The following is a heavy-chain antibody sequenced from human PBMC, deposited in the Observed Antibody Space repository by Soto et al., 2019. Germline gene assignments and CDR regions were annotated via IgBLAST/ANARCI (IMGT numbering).Heavy chain of an antibody. CDR1: GYTFTGYY. V-gene: IGHV1-2*04. D-gene: IGHD3-22*01. CDR3: ARDRYSSGYYYYFDY. J-gene: IGHJ4*02. CDR2: INPNSGGT. Sequence: ASVKVSCEASGYTFTGYYMHWVRQAPGQGLEWMGWINPNSGGTNYAQKFQGWVTMTRDTSISTAYMELSRLRSDDTAVCYCARDRYSSGYYYYFDYWGQGTLVTVSS.